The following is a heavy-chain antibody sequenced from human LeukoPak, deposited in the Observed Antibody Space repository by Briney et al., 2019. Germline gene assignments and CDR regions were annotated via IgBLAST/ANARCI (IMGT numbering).Heavy chain of an antibody. V-gene: IGHV1-69*02. CDR2: IIPILGIA. Sequence: RASVKVSCKASGYTFTGYYMHWVRQAPGQGLEWMGRIIPILGIANYAQKFQGRVTITADKSTSTAYMELSGLRSEDTAVYYCARMVTIFGVVTPGWFDPWGQGTLVTVSS. CDR1: GYTFTGYY. J-gene: IGHJ5*02. CDR3: ARMVTIFGVVTPGWFDP. D-gene: IGHD3-3*01.